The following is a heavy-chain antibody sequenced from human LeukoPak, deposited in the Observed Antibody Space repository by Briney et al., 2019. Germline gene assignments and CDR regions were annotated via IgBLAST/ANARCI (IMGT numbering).Heavy chain of an antibody. V-gene: IGHV1-46*01. CDR1: GYTFTNYY. CDR2: INPSNGSA. D-gene: IGHD3-10*01. Sequence: GASVKVSCKASGYTFTNYYVHWVRQAPGQGLEWMGIINPSNGSATYAQQFQGRVTMTKDTSTSTAYVELRSLRSEDTAIYYCARVGRGAAGPQGVWGQGTLVTVSS. CDR3: ARVGRGAAGPQGV. J-gene: IGHJ4*02.